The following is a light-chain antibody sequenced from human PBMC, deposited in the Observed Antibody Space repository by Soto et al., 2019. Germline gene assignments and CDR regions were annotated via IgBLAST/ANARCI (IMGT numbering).Light chain of an antibody. V-gene: IGKV3-20*01. CDR2: GAS. CDR3: QQYGSSPWT. CDR1: QSVSSSY. Sequence: EIVLTQSPGTLSLSPGERATLSCRASQSVSSSYLAWYHQKPVQAPRLLIYGASSRATCIPDRFSGSGSGTDFTLTISRLEPEDCAVYYCQQYGSSPWTFGKRTNVEIK. J-gene: IGKJ1*01.